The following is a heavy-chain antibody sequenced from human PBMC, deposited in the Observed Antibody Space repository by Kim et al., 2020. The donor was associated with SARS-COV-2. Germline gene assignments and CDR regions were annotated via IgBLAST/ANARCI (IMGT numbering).Heavy chain of an antibody. V-gene: IGHV3-15*01. CDR3: STADTTSLDY. Sequence: GTTEYAASVKGRFTISRDDSKNTFYLQMNNLKTEDTAVYYCSTADTTSLDYWGQGALVTVSS. CDR2: GTT. D-gene: IGHD1-26*01. J-gene: IGHJ4*02.